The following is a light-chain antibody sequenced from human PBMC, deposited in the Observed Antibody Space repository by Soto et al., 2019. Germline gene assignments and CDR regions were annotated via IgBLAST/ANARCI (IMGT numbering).Light chain of an antibody. CDR1: QSITDW. CDR2: RAS. J-gene: IGKJ1*01. Sequence: DIQMTQSPSTLSASVGDRVTITCRASQSITDWLAWYQQKPGKAPNLLIYRASSLKSGVPSRFSGSGYGAQFSLTISSLQPDDFGTYYCQQYNGTFGQGTKVDVK. CDR3: QQYNGT. V-gene: IGKV1-5*03.